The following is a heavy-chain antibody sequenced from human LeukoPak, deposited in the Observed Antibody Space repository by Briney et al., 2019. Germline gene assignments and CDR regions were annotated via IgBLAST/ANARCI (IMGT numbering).Heavy chain of an antibody. CDR1: GYTFTSYY. D-gene: IGHD3-22*01. Sequence: ASVKVSCKASGYTFTSYYMHWVRQAPGQGLEWMGIINPSGGSTSYAQKFQGRVTMTRDMSTSTVYMELSSLRSEDTAVYYCARDSTRSGYYFRVRSLDAFDIWGQGTMVTVSS. CDR3: ARDSTRSGYYFRVRSLDAFDI. CDR2: INPSGGST. J-gene: IGHJ3*02. V-gene: IGHV1-46*01.